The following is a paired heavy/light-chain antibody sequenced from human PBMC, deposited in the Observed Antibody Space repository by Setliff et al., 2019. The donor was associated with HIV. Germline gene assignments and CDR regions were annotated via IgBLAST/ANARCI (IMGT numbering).Light chain of an antibody. Sequence: IVLTQSPLSLPVTPGEPASISCRSSQSLLHSNGKNYLAWYLQKPGQSPQLLMYVGFNRASGVPDRFSGSGSGTDFTLKISRVEAEDVGLYYCMQELQIPWTFGQGTKVEIE. CDR3: MQELQIPWT. V-gene: IGKV2-28*01. CDR2: VGF. CDR1: QSLLHSNGKNY. J-gene: IGKJ1*01.
Heavy chain of an antibody. Sequence: EVRLVESGGGLVQPGGSLRLSCTVSGFGFSDYWIHWVRQAPGKGLEWLSRINGDGGSTIFPDSVKGRFAISRDTADNTVYLQLNSLRAEDTAIYYCARDRRYADLGLDSWGQGVMVTVSS. J-gene: IGHJ4*02. CDR1: GFGFSDYW. CDR2: INGDGGST. CDR3: ARDRRYADLGLDS. V-gene: IGHV3-74*01. D-gene: IGHD3-16*01.